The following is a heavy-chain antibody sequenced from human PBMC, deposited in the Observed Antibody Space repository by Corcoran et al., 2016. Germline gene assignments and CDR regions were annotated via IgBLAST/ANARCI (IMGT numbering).Heavy chain of an antibody. D-gene: IGHD3-22*01. CDR3: VRVAVTVGWFDP. V-gene: IGHV1-8*01. CDR1: GYTFTSYD. Sequence: QVQLVQSGAEVNKPGASVKVSCKASGYTFTSYDINWVRQATGQGLEWMGWMNPNSGNTGYAQKFQGRVTMTRNSSISTAYMELSSLRSEDTAVYYCVRVAVTVGWFDPWGQGTLVTVSS. CDR2: MNPNSGNT. J-gene: IGHJ5*02.